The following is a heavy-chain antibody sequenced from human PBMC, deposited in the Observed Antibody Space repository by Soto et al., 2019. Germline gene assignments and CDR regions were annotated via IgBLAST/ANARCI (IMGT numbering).Heavy chain of an antibody. J-gene: IGHJ6*02. CDR1: GYSFTSYW. Sequence: ISCKGSGYSFTSYWIGWVRQMPGKGLEWMGIIYPGDSDTRYSPSFQGQVTISADKSISTAYLQWNSLKASDTAMYYCARTSAAGKYYYGMDVWGQGTTVTVSS. V-gene: IGHV5-51*01. CDR3: ARTSAAGKYYYGMDV. D-gene: IGHD6-13*01. CDR2: IYPGDSDT.